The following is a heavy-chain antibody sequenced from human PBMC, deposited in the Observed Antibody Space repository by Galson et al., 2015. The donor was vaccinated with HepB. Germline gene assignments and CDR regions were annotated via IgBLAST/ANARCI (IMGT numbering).Heavy chain of an antibody. CDR3: ARGGESQQWLVPSGNGMDV. CDR1: GYTFTSYG. V-gene: IGHV1-18*04. Sequence: SVKVSCKASGYTFTSYGISWVRQAPGQGLEWMGWISAYNGNTNYAQKLQGRVTMTTDTSTSTAYMELRSLRSDDTAVYYCARGGESQQWLVPSGNGMDVWGQGTTVTVSS. D-gene: IGHD6-19*01. J-gene: IGHJ6*02. CDR2: ISAYNGNT.